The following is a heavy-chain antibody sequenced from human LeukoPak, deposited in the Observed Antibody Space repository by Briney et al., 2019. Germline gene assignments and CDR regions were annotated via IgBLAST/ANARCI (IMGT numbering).Heavy chain of an antibody. CDR1: EFTFSSYW. CDR2: INPGGSST. V-gene: IGHV3-74*01. Sequence: PGGSLRLSCAASEFTFSSYWMHWVRQVPGKGLVWVSRINPGGSSTAYADSVKGRFTISRDNAENTLYLQMDSLRAEDTAVYYCARSNQADDYWGQGTLVTVSS. CDR3: ARSNQADDY. J-gene: IGHJ4*02. D-gene: IGHD1-14*01.